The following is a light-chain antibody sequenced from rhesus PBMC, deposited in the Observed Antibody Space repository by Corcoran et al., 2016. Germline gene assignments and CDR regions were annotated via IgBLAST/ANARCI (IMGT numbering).Light chain of an antibody. V-gene: IGKV3-35*01. J-gene: IGKJ4*01. CDR3: QQSSKWPLT. Sequence: EIVLTQSPATLSLSPGERATPSCRASQSVSSSLAWYQQKPGQAPRLLIYDASSRATGIPDRFSGSGSVTDFTLTISSLEPEDVGVYYCQQSSKWPLTFGGGTKVDFK. CDR2: DAS. CDR1: QSVSSS.